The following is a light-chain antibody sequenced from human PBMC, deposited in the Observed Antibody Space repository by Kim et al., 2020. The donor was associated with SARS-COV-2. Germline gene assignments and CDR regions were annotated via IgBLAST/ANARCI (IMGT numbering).Light chain of an antibody. CDR1: RSDIGSYAL. CDR3: CSHAGGGTML. CDR2: EGS. V-gene: IGLV2-23*01. J-gene: IGLJ2*01. Sequence: LSQPASVSGSPGQSITISCTGTRSDIGSYALVSWYQQFPGKAPKLIIYEGSKRPSGVSPRFSGSKSGTTASLTISGLQAEDEADYYCCSHAGGGTMLFGGGTQLTVL.